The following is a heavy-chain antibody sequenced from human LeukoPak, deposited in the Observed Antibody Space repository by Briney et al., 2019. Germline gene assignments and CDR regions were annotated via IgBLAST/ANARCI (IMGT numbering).Heavy chain of an antibody. CDR2: VWYGGSNK. V-gene: IGHV3-30*02. J-gene: IGHJ4*02. CDR3: AKGSSSRGLYFDY. CDR1: GFTFSSYG. D-gene: IGHD6-6*01. Sequence: GGSLRLSCAASGFTFSSYGMHWVRQAPGKGLEWVAVVWYGGSNKYYADSVKGRFTISRDNSKNTLYLQMNSLRAEDTAVYYCAKGSSSRGLYFDYWGQGTLVTVSS.